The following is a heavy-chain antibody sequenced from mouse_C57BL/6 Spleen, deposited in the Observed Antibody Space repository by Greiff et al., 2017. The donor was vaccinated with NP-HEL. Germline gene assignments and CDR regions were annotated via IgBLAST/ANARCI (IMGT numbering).Heavy chain of an antibody. J-gene: IGHJ4*01. CDR3: ARKGNYGSSYAMDY. V-gene: IGHV1-61*01. CDR2: IYPSDSET. CDR1: GYTFTSYW. D-gene: IGHD1-1*01. Sequence: QVQLQQPGAELVRPGSSVKLSCKASGYTFTSYWMDWVKQRPGQGLEWIGNIYPSDSETHYNQKFKDKATLTVDKSSSTAYMQLSSLTSEDSAVYYCARKGNYGSSYAMDYWGQGTSVTVSS.